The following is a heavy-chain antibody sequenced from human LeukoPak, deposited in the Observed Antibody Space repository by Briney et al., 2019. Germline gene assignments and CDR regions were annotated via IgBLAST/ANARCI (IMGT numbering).Heavy chain of an antibody. CDR3: ARDYYGSGSYYNAGMDV. J-gene: IGHJ6*04. CDR1: GFTLSSYE. D-gene: IGHD3-10*01. CDR2: ISSSGSTI. Sequence: PGGSLRLSCAASGFTLSSYEMNWVRQAPGKGLEWVSYISSSGSTIYYADSVKGRFTISRDNAKNSLYLQMNSLRAEDTAVYYCARDYYGSGSYYNAGMDVWGKGTTVTVSS. V-gene: IGHV3-48*03.